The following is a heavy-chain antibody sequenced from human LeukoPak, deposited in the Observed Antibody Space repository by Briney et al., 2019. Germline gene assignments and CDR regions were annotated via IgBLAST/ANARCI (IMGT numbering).Heavy chain of an antibody. CDR3: ARDSSSGYYGY. V-gene: IGHV1-18*01. J-gene: IGHJ4*02. D-gene: IGHD3-22*01. CDR2: ISAYNGNT. CDR1: GYTFTSYG. Sequence: ASVKVSCKASGYTFTSYGISWVRQAPGQGLEWMGWISAYNGNTKYSQKFQGRVTITRDTSASTAYMELSSLRSEDTAVYYCARDSSSGYYGYWGQGTLVTVSS.